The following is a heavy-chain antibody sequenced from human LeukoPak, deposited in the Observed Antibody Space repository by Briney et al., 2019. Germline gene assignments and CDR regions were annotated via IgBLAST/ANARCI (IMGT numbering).Heavy chain of an antibody. D-gene: IGHD3-22*01. CDR3: ARDVALYDSSGYYYWEGPAFDY. CDR1: GYTFTSYG. Sequence: GASVKVSCKASGYTFTSYGISWVRQAPGQGLEWMGLISAYNGNTNYAQKLQGRVTMTTDTSTSTAYMELRSLRSDDTAVYYCARDVALYDSSGYYYWEGPAFDYWGQGTLVTVSS. CDR2: ISAYNGNT. V-gene: IGHV1-18*01. J-gene: IGHJ4*02.